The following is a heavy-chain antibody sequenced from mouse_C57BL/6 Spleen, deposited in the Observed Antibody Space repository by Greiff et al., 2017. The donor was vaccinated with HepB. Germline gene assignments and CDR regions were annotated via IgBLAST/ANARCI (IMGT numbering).Heavy chain of an antibody. D-gene: IGHD4-1*01. CDR3: TPFNWDVDYAMDY. Sequence: VQLQQSGAELVRPGASVKLSCTASGFNIKDYYMHWVKQSPEQGLEWIGRIDPEDGDTEYAPKFQGKATMTADTSSNTAYLQLSSLTSEDTAVYYCTPFNWDVDYAMDYWGQGTSVTVSS. V-gene: IGHV14-1*01. J-gene: IGHJ4*01. CDR2: IDPEDGDT. CDR1: GFNIKDYY.